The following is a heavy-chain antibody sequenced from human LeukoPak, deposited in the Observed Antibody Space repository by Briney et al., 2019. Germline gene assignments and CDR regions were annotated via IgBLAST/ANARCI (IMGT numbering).Heavy chain of an antibody. D-gene: IGHD3-22*01. CDR1: GGFNTHYY. CDR2: IYHSGST. Sequence: SETLSLTCSVSGGFNTHYYWSWIRQPPGKGLEWIGYIYHSGSTKYNPSLKSRVTISVDTSKNHFSLKLSSVTAADTAVYYCARGQWLPVFDFWGQGTLVTVSS. CDR3: ARGQWLPVFDF. V-gene: IGHV4-59*01. J-gene: IGHJ4*02.